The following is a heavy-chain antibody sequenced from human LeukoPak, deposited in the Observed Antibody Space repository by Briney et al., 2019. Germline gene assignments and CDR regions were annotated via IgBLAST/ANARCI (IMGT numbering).Heavy chain of an antibody. CDR3: ARGPPYGSGSTEVY. CDR2: MNPNDGST. V-gene: IGHV1-46*01. CDR1: GYTFTNFG. J-gene: IGHJ4*02. D-gene: IGHD3-10*01. Sequence: GASVKVSCKASGYTFTNFGISWVRQAPGQGLEWMGIMNPNDGSTSHAQKFQGRVTMTRDTSTSTVYMELSSLRSEDTAVYYCARGPPYGSGSTEVYWGQGTLVTVSS.